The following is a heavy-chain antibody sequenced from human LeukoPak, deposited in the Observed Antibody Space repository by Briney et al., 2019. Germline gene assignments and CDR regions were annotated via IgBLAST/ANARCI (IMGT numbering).Heavy chain of an antibody. V-gene: IGHV1-18*01. D-gene: IGHD6-13*01. CDR1: GYTFTTYG. Sequence: GASVKVSCKASGYTFTTYGISWVRQAPGQGPEWMGRISTYSGNTHYAQELQGRVTLTTDTSTSTAYMDLRSLRSDDTAVYYCARDGRGHWDTRIWYLGNWFDPWGQGTLVTVSS. J-gene: IGHJ5*02. CDR3: ARDGRGHWDTRIWYLGNWFDP. CDR2: ISTYSGNT.